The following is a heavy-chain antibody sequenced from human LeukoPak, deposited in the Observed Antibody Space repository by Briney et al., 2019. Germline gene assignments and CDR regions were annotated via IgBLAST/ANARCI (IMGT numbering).Heavy chain of an antibody. Sequence: SETLSLTCTVSGGSISSSSYYWGWIRQPPGKGLEWIGIIYYSGSTYYNPSLKSRLTISVDMSKNQFSLKLSSVTAADTAVYYCARAATSHYHYYYYYYYMDVWGKGTTVTISS. CDR2: IYYSGST. D-gene: IGHD5-24*01. CDR3: ARAATSHYHYYYYYYYMDV. J-gene: IGHJ6*03. CDR1: GGSISSSSYY. V-gene: IGHV4-39*07.